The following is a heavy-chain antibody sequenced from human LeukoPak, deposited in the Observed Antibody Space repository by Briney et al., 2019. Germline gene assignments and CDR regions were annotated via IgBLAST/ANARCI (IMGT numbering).Heavy chain of an antibody. Sequence: SETLSLTCTVSGGSISSSTFYWGWIRQRPGKGLEWIGGVYHSGSTYYNPSLESRVITSVDTSKNQFSLKLRSVIAADTAVYYCGRHGTGNRYGWVVGYWGQGTLVTVSS. D-gene: IGHD5-24*01. CDR1: GGSISSSTFY. CDR2: VYHSGST. J-gene: IGHJ4*02. CDR3: GRHGTGNRYGWVVGY. V-gene: IGHV4-39*01.